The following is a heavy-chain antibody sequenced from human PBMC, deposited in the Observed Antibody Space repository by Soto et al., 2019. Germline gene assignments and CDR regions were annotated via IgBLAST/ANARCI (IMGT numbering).Heavy chain of an antibody. D-gene: IGHD1-26*01. V-gene: IGHV4-39*01. CDR3: ARQYGSYSVDY. Sequence: QLPLQESGPGLVKPSETLSLTCTVPGGSISSSSYYWGWIRQPPGKGLEWIGSIYYSGSTYYNPSLKSRVTISVDTSKNQFSLKLSSVTAADTAVYYCARQYGSYSVDYWGQGTLVTVSS. CDR2: IYYSGST. CDR1: GGSISSSSYY. J-gene: IGHJ4*02.